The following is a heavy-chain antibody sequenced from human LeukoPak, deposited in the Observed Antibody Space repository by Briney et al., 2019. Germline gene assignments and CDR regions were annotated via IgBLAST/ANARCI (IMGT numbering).Heavy chain of an antibody. CDR3: ARDRPSIAVAGTVDY. D-gene: IGHD6-19*01. J-gene: IGHJ4*02. CDR1: RYTSTSYG. CDR2: ISAYNGNT. Sequence: GASGRVSCKASRYTSTSYGISRVRQAPGQGREGRGWISAYNGNTNYAQKVQGRVTMTTDTSTSTAYMELRSLRSDDTAVYYCARDRPSIAVAGTVDYWGQGTLVTVSS. V-gene: IGHV1-18*01.